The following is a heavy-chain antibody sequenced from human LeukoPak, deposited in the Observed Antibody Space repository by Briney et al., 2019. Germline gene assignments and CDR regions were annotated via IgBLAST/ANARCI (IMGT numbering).Heavy chain of an antibody. J-gene: IGHJ4*02. D-gene: IGHD6-19*01. V-gene: IGHV3-53*01. CDR1: GFTVSTNY. CDR2: IYSADST. Sequence: GGSLRLSCAASGFTVSTNYMSWVRQAPGKGLEWVSVIYSADSTYYADSVKGRFTISRDNSKNTLYLQMNSLRAEDTAVYYCATAVAGLPFDYWGQGTLVTVSS. CDR3: ATAVAGLPFDY.